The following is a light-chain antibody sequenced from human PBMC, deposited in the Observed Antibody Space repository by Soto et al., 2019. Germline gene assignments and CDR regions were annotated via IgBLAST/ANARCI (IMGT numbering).Light chain of an antibody. CDR1: QSVSSSY. Sequence: IVLTQSPATLSLTKGDTATLSCSASQSVSSSYLAWYQQKPGQAPRLLIYGASSRATGIPDRFSGSGSGTDFTLTISRLEPEDFAVYYCQQYGSSHTFGQGTRLEI. CDR3: QQYGSSHT. CDR2: GAS. J-gene: IGKJ5*01. V-gene: IGKV3-20*01.